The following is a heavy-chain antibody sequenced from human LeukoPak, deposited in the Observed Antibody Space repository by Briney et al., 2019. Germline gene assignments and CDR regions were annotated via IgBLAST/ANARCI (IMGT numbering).Heavy chain of an antibody. CDR2: IGIDSGNT. Sequence: GGSLRLSCTASGFAFIEYSMNWVRQAPGKGLEWISYIGIDSGNTKYADSVRGRFTISADKAKNSLYLQMNSLRVEDTAVYYCARDHNYAFDNWGQGTLVSVAS. CDR1: GFAFIEYS. J-gene: IGHJ4*02. V-gene: IGHV3-48*01. D-gene: IGHD1-1*01. CDR3: ARDHNYAFDN.